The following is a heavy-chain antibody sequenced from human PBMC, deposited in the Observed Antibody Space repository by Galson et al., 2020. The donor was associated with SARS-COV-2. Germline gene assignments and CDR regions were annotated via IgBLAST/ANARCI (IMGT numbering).Heavy chain of an antibody. D-gene: IGHD1-26*01. Sequence: GGSLRLSCAASGFTFSSHDMHWVRQPIGKGLEWVSVIGIAGDTFYLGSVKGRFTISRENAKSSLYLQINSLRAEDTAVYYCTRGSGSFYFLDSWGQGTLVTVSS. CDR2: IGIAGDT. J-gene: IGHJ4*02. CDR1: GFTFSSHD. V-gene: IGHV3-13*01. CDR3: TRGSGSFYFLDS.